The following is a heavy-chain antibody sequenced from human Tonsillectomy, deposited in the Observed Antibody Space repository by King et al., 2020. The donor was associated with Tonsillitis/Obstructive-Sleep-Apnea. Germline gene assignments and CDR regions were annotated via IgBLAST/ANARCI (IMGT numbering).Heavy chain of an antibody. V-gene: IGHV3-21*01. CDR1: GFTFSSYS. CDR2: ISSSSTYI. CDR3: ARSSGYCSSTSCYVDP. D-gene: IGHD2-2*01. Sequence: VQLVESGGGLVKPGGSLRLSCAASGFTFSSYSMNWVRQAPGKGLEWVSSISSSSTYIYYAASVKGRFSISRDNAKNSLYLQMNSLRAEDTAVYYCARSSGYCSSTSCYVDPWGQGTLVTVSS. J-gene: IGHJ5*02.